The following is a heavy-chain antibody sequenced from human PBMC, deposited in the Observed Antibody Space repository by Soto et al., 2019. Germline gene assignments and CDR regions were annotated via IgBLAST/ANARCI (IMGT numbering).Heavy chain of an antibody. V-gene: IGHV1-2*02. Sequence: GASVKVSCKASGYTFTGYYMHWVRQAPGQGLEWMGWINPNSGGTNYAQKLQGRVTMTRDTSISTAYMELSRLRSDDTAVYYCARDQSGLGISDYWGQGTLVTVSS. J-gene: IGHJ4*02. CDR1: GYTFTGYY. CDR3: ARDQSGLGISDY. CDR2: INPNSGGT. D-gene: IGHD7-27*01.